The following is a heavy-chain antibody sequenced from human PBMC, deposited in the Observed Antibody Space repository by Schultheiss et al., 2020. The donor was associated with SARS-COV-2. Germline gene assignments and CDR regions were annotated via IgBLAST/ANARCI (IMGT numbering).Heavy chain of an antibody. Sequence: GGSLRLSCAASGFTFSSYEMNWVRQAPGKGLEWVSYISSSSSYTNYADSVKGRFTISRDNSKNTLYLQMNSLRAEDTAVYYCARDFGAAGTGDYWGQGTLVTVSS. CDR2: ISSSSSYT. CDR1: GFTFSSYE. CDR3: ARDFGAAGTGDY. V-gene: IGHV3-48*03. J-gene: IGHJ4*02. D-gene: IGHD6-13*01.